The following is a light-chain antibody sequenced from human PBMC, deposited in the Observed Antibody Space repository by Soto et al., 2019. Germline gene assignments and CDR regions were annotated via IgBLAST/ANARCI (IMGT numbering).Light chain of an antibody. CDR2: SDY. CDR3: ATWDDSLIGYV. CDR1: GSDIGSNT. J-gene: IGLJ1*01. Sequence: QSVLTQPPSASGTPGQRVTISCSGGGSDIGSNTVNWYQQLPGTAPRLLIYSDYQRPSGVPDRFSGSKSGTSASLAISGLQSEDEADYYCATWDDSLIGYVFGTGTKVTVL. V-gene: IGLV1-44*01.